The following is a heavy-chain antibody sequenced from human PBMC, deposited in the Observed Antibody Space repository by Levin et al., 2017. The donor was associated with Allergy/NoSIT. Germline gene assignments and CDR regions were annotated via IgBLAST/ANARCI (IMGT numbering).Heavy chain of an antibody. CDR2: INQSGST. Sequence: SETLSLTCGVYGGSLSGYYWSWIRQTPGKGLEWIGEINQSGSTHYNPSLQSRLTISVDTSRNQFSLKLTTVTAADTAVYYCARGRGVYYYGLGTFSSYFDYWGQGRLVTVSS. D-gene: IGHD3-10*01. CDR3: ARGRGVYYYGLGTFSSYFDY. V-gene: IGHV4-34*01. J-gene: IGHJ4*02. CDR1: GGSLSGYY.